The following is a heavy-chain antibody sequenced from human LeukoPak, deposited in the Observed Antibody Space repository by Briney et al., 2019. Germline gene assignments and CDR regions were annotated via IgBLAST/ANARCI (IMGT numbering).Heavy chain of an antibody. D-gene: IGHD5-18*01. CDR2: INPNSGGT. J-gene: IGHJ3*02. CDR1: GYTFTGYY. V-gene: IGHV1-2*02. Sequence: ASVKVSCKASGYTFTGYYMHWVRQAPGQGLEWMGWINPNSGGTNYAQKFQGRVTMTRDTSISTAYMELSRLRSDDTAVYYCARDSYSYGPPSDAFGIWGQGTMVTVSS. CDR3: ARDSYSYGPPSDAFGI.